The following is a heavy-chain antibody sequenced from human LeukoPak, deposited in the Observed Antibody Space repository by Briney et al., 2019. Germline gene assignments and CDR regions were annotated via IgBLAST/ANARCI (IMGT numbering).Heavy chain of an antibody. CDR2: ISGSGGST. J-gene: IGHJ4*02. CDR1: GFTFSSYA. D-gene: IGHD3-22*01. V-gene: IGHV3-23*01. Sequence: GGSLRLSCAASGFTFSSYAMSWVRQAPGKELEWVSAISGSGGSTYYADSVKGRFTISRDNSKNTLYLQMNSLRAEDTAVYYCAKDGNYYDSSGYYYFDYWGQGTLVTVSS. CDR3: AKDGNYYDSSGYYYFDY.